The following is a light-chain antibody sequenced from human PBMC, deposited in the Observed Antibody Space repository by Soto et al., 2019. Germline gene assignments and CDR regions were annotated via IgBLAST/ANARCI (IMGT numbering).Light chain of an antibody. CDR2: DAS. CDR3: QQRET. Sequence: EIVLTQSPATLSLSPGERATLSCRTSQSVSSSLAWFQPKPGQPPMLLIYDASNRATGIPARFSGSGSVTDFTLTISSLEPEDFAFYYCQQRETFGPGTKVDIK. CDR1: QSVSSS. J-gene: IGKJ3*01. V-gene: IGKV3-11*01.